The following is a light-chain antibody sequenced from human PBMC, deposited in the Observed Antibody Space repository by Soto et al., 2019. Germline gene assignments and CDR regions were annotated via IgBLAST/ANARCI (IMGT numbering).Light chain of an antibody. CDR1: SGSVSTGTY. Sequence: QAVVTQDPSVSVSPGGTVTLTCALSSGSVSTGTYPNWYQQTPGHPPRTLIYNTDRRSPGVPDRFSGSILETKAALTITGAQAEDESDYYCILYVGDGLWVFGGGTKLTVL. CDR3: ILYVGDGLWV. V-gene: IGLV8-61*01. J-gene: IGLJ3*02. CDR2: NTD.